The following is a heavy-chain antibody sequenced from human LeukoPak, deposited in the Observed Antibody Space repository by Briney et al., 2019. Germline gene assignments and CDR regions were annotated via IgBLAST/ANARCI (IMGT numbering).Heavy chain of an antibody. CDR2: MHYTRST. D-gene: IGHD3-3*01. V-gene: IGHV4-39*07. CDR1: GASINSASYY. J-gene: IGHJ5*02. CDR3: ARDPRQGGDFWSATNWFDP. Sequence: PAGTLSLTCTVSGASINSASYYWACIRQPPGKGLEWIASMHYTRSTYVNPALKSRVTISVNTSKNQFSLNLNSVTAADTAVYYCARDPRQGGDFWSATNWFDPWGQGTLVTVSS.